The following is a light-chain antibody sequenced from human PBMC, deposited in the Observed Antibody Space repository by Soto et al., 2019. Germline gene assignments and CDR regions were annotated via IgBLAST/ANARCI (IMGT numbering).Light chain of an antibody. CDR1: SSDVGGYNY. V-gene: IGLV2-11*01. CDR2: DVS. CDR3: SSYAGSNNLEV. Sequence: QSVLTQPRSVSGSPGQSVTISCTGTSSDVGGYNYVSWYQQHPGKAPKLMIYDVSKRPSGVPDRFSGSKSGNTASLTVSGLQAEDEADYYCSSYAGSNNLEVFGTGTKVTVL. J-gene: IGLJ1*01.